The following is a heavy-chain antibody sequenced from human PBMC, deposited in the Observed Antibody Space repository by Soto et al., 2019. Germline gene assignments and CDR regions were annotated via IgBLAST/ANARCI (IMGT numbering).Heavy chain of an antibody. J-gene: IGHJ5*02. CDR1: GFTFSSYA. CDR2: ISGSGGST. Sequence: PGVSLRLSCSASGFTFSSYAMSWVRQAPGKGLEWVSAISGSGGSTYYADSVKGRFTISRDNSKNTLYLQMNSLRAEDTAVYYCAKDRKHYSSSWYAEWFDPWGQGTMVTVCS. V-gene: IGHV3-23*01. D-gene: IGHD6-13*01. CDR3: AKDRKHYSSSWYAEWFDP.